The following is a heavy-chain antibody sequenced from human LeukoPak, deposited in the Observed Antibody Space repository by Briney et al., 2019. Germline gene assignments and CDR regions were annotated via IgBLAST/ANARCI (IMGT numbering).Heavy chain of an antibody. CDR1: GGSISSYY. V-gene: IGHV4-59*01. CDR3: ARDRRNWFDP. Sequence: SETLPLTCTVSGGSISSYYWSWIRQPPGKGLEWIGYIYYSGSTNYNPSLKSRVTISVDTSKNQFSLKLSSVTAADTAVYYCARDRRNWFDPWGQGTLVTVSS. CDR2: IYYSGST. J-gene: IGHJ5*02.